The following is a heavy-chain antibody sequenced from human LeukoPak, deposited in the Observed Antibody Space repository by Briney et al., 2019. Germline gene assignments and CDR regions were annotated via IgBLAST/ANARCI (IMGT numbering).Heavy chain of an antibody. CDR2: IYYSGST. V-gene: IGHV4-39*01. CDR3: ARGGSYYDY. Sequence: SETLSLTCTVSGGSISSSSYYWGWIRQPPGKGLEWIGSIYYSGSTYYNPSLKSRVTISVDTSKNQFSLKLSSVTAADTAVYYCARGGSYYDYWGQGTLVTVSS. D-gene: IGHD1-26*01. CDR1: GGSISSSSYY. J-gene: IGHJ4*02.